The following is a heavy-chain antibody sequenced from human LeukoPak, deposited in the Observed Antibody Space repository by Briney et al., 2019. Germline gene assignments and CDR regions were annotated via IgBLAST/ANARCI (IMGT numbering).Heavy chain of an antibody. J-gene: IGHJ4*02. D-gene: IGHD3-22*01. CDR3: ARHKQYYYDSSGYYPDY. Sequence: GESLKISCKGSGYSFTSYWIGWVRQMPGKGLKWMGIIYPGDSDARYSPSFQGQVTISADKSISTAYLQWSSLKASDTAMYYCARHKQYYYDSSGYYPDYWGQGTLVTVSS. CDR2: IYPGDSDA. V-gene: IGHV5-51*01. CDR1: GYSFTSYW.